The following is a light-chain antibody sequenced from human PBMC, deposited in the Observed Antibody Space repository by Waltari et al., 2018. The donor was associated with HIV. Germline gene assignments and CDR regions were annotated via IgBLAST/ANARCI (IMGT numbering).Light chain of an antibody. J-gene: IGLJ3*02. CDR2: DDA. V-gene: IGLV3-21*03. CDR3: QVWDFTTDHVV. Sequence: SYILPQSPSVSVAPGKTAKISCGGDNVGHKRVHWYQQKPGQAPLVVIYDDAARPSGIPARFSGSNSGNTATLTITRVEVGDEADYYCQVWDFTTDHVVFGGGTKLTVL. CDR1: NVGHKR.